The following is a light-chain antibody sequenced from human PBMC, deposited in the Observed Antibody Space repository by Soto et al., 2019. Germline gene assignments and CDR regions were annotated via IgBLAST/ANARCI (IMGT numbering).Light chain of an antibody. CDR3: VSYSTSASYV. CDR2: DIN. CDR1: SSDVGNYIF. J-gene: IGLJ1*01. Sequence: QSALTQPASVSGSPGQSITISCTGTSSDVGNYIFVSWYRQHTGKAPKLMIYDINNRPSVVSNRFSGSKSGNTASLTISGLLAEDEADYYCVSYSTSASYVFGTGTKVTVL. V-gene: IGLV2-14*01.